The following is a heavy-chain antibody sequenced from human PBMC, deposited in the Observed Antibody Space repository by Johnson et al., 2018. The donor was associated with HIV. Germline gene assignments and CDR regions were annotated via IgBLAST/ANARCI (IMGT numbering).Heavy chain of an antibody. D-gene: IGHD6-13*01. CDR2: IKQDGSEK. J-gene: IGHJ3*02. CDR1: GFTFSSYW. V-gene: IGHV3-7*03. CDR3: ARGKGAAAGLDAFDI. Sequence: EKLVESGGGLVQPGGSLRLSCAASGFTFSSYWMSWVRQAPGKGLEWVANIKQDGSEKYYVDSVKGRFTISRDNAKNSLYLQINGLRAEDTAFYYCARGKGAAAGLDAFDIWGQGTMVTVSS.